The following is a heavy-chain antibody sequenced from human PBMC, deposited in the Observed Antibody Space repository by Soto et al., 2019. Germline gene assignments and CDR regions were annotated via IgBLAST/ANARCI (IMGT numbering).Heavy chain of an antibody. J-gene: IGHJ6*02. V-gene: IGHV1-18*04. CDR2: ISGKNGNT. Sequence: QVQLVQSGVEVKKPGASVKVSCKASGYTFISHGISWVRQAPGQGLEWMGWISGKNGNTNYAQKLQGRVTLTTDTSTSTAYMELRSLRSDDTAVYYCARGSSSIVVFPDYGMDVWGQGTTVTVSS. CDR1: GYTFISHG. D-gene: IGHD2-15*01. CDR3: ARGSSSIVVFPDYGMDV.